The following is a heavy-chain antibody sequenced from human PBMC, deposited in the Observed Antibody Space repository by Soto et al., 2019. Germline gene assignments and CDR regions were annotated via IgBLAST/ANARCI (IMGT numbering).Heavy chain of an antibody. Sequence: QVQLQQWGAGLLKPSETLSLTCAVYGGSFSGYYWSWIRQPPGKGLEWIWEINHSGSTNYNPSLKSRVTISVDTSKNQFSLKLSSVTAADTAVYYCARGGSSSSWYKREDYFDYWGQGTLVTVSS. CDR1: GGSFSGYY. CDR2: INHSGST. CDR3: ARGGSSSSWYKREDYFDY. V-gene: IGHV4-34*01. D-gene: IGHD6-13*01. J-gene: IGHJ4*02.